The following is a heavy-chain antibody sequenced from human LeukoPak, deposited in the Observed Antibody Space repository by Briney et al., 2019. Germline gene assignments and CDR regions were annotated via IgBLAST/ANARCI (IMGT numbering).Heavy chain of an antibody. D-gene: IGHD2-2*01. CDR2: INTSGGST. J-gene: IGHJ6*03. Sequence: PGGSLRLSCAASGFTFGTYAMNWVRQAPGKGLEWVSTINTSGGSTYYADSVKGRFTISRDNSKNTLYLQMNSLRAEDTAVYYCAKDQLQLPQAGYYYYYMDVWGKGTTVTVSS. CDR1: GFTFGTYA. CDR3: AKDQLQLPQAGYYYYYMDV. V-gene: IGHV3-23*01.